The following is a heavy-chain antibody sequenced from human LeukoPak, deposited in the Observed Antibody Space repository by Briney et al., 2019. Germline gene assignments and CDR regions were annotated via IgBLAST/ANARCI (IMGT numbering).Heavy chain of an antibody. J-gene: IGHJ3*02. D-gene: IGHD5-18*01. Sequence: ASVKVSCKASGYTFTSYAMHWVRQAPGQRLEWMGWINAGNGNTKYSQKFQGRVTITRDTSACTAYMELSSLRSEDTAVYYCARDQRKIQLWLPASGAFDIWGQGTMVTVSS. V-gene: IGHV1-3*01. CDR1: GYTFTSYA. CDR2: INAGNGNT. CDR3: ARDQRKIQLWLPASGAFDI.